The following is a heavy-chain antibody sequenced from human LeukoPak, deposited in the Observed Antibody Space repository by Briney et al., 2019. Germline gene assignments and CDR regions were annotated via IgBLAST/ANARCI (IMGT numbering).Heavy chain of an antibody. CDR3: ARDQIAAADNDAFDI. V-gene: IGHV3-7*01. D-gene: IGHD6-13*01. CDR1: GFTFSSYW. CDR2: IKQDGSEK. J-gene: IGHJ3*02. Sequence: PGGSLRLSCAASGFTFSSYWMSWVRQAPGKGLEWVANIKQDGSEKYYVDSVKGRFTISRDNAKNSLYLQMNSLRAEDTAVYYCARDQIAAADNDAFDIWGQGTMVTVSS.